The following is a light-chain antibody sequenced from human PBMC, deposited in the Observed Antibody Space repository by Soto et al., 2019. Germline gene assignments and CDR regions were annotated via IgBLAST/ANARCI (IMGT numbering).Light chain of an antibody. V-gene: IGKV1-5*01. CDR3: QQYNSYRT. J-gene: IGKJ1*01. CDR1: QSISSW. Sequence: IQMTQSPSTLSSSLGDRVTITCRASQSISSWFAWYQQKPGKAPKLLIYDASSLESGVPSRLSGSGSGTEFTLTISSMQPDDFATYYCQQYNSYRTFGQGTKVDIK. CDR2: DAS.